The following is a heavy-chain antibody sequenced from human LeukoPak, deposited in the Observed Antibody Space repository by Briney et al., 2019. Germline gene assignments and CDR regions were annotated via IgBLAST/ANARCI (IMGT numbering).Heavy chain of an antibody. D-gene: IGHD3-22*01. CDR3: ASGSYSYDSSGYYKAAFGDY. CDR1: GYTFTSYY. V-gene: IGHV1-46*01. J-gene: IGHJ4*02. CDR2: INPSGGST. Sequence: ASVKVSCKASGYTFTSYYMHWVRQAPGQGLEWMGIINPSGGSTSYAQKFQGRVTMTRDTSTSTVYMQLSSLRSEDTAVYYCASGSYSYDSSGYYKAAFGDYWGQGTLVTVSS.